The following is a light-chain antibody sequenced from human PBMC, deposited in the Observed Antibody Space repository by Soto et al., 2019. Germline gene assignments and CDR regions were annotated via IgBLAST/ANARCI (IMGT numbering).Light chain of an antibody. V-gene: IGLV1-44*01. CDR2: SNN. CDR3: EAWDDSLNGVV. J-gene: IGLJ2*01. Sequence: QSVLTQSPSASGTPGQRVTISCSGSSSNIGSNTVNWYHQLPGTAPKLLIYSNNQRPSGVPDRFSGSKSGTSASLAISGLKSEDEDDYYCEAWDDSLNGVVFGGGTKLTVL. CDR1: SSNIGSNT.